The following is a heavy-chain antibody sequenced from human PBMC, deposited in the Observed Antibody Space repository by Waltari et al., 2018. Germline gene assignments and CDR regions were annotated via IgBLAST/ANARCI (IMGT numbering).Heavy chain of an antibody. CDR2: IRQDGSEK. CDR3: ATGRGLPY. CDR1: DFTLSSFW. V-gene: IGHV3-7*01. J-gene: IGHJ4*02. Sequence: EVQVVESGGGLVQPGGSLRLSCEVSDFTLSSFWMRWVRQTPGKGLEWVANIRQDGSEKYYVDSVKGRFTVSRDNARNSLYLQMNSLRAEDTAVYYCATGRGLPYWGQGTLVTVSS.